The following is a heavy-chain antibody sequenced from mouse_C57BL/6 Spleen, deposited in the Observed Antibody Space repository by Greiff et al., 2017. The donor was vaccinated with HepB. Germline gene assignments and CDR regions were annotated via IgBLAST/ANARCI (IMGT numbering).Heavy chain of an antibody. CDR3: ARDITTVVDPFAY. CDR2: ISDGGSYT. J-gene: IGHJ3*01. D-gene: IGHD1-1*01. V-gene: IGHV5-4*01. CDR1: GFTFSSYA. Sequence: EVQRVESGGGLVKPGGSLKLSCAASGFTFSSYAMSWVRQTPEKRLEWVATISDGGSYTYYPDNVKGRFTISRDNAKNNLYLQMSHLKSEDTAMYYCARDITTVVDPFAYWGQGTLVTVSA.